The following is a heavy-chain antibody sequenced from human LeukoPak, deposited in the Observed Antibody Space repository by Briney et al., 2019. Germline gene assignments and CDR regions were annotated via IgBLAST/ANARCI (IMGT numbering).Heavy chain of an antibody. CDR2: ISAYKGDT. CDR3: ARGGYYGSGSFPDY. Sequence: ASVKVSCKASGYSFGSFGINWVRQAPGQGLEWMGWISAYKGDTNYAQKLQGRVTMTTDTSTSTAYMDLRSLTSDDTAVYYCARGGYYGSGSFPDYWGQGTLVTVS. V-gene: IGHV1-18*01. D-gene: IGHD3-10*01. J-gene: IGHJ4*02. CDR1: GYSFGSFG.